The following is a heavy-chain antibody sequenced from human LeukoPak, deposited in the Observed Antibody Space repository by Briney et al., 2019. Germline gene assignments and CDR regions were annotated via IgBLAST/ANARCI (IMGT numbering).Heavy chain of an antibody. CDR3: AGHYNPDYFDY. D-gene: IGHD3-10*01. V-gene: IGHV4-4*07. CDR1: GGSISANY. J-gene: IGHJ4*02. CDR2: IYSSGST. Sequence: PSETLSLTCTVSGGSISANYWIWMRQPAGKGLEYIGRIYSSGSTNYNPSLKSRVTMSVDTSKNQFSLKLSSVTAADTAVYYCAGHYNPDYFDYWGQGTLVTVSS.